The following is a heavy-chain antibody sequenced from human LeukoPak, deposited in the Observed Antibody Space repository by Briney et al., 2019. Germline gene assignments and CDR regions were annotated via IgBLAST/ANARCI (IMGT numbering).Heavy chain of an antibody. J-gene: IGHJ5*02. Sequence: PSETLSLTCTVSGGSISSYYWSWIRQPPGKGLEWIGYIYYSGSTNYNPSLKSRVTISVDTSKNQFSLKLSSVTAADTAVYYCARASDYYDSSGYYTNWFDPWGQGTLVTVSS. D-gene: IGHD3-22*01. CDR1: GGSISSYY. CDR3: ARASDYYDSSGYYTNWFDP. CDR2: IYYSGST. V-gene: IGHV4-59*01.